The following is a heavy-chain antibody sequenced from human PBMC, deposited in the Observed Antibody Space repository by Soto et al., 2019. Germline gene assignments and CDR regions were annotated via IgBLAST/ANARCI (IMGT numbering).Heavy chain of an antibody. Sequence: SETLSLTCTVSGYSISSGHYYWGWIRQPPGKGLESIGSTSYHGSTTYNPSLKSRVTISVGTSKNQFSLRLSSLTAADTAVYYCARVGIAAAGLYYFDYWGQGALVTVSS. CDR2: TSYHGST. CDR3: ARVGIAAAGLYYFDY. CDR1: GYSISSGHY. D-gene: IGHD6-13*01. J-gene: IGHJ4*02. V-gene: IGHV4-38-2*02.